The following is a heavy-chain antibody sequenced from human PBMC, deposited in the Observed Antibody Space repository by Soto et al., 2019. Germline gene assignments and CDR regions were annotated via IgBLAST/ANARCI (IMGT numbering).Heavy chain of an antibody. Sequence: GASVKVSCKTSGFTFTGYYLHWVRQAPGQGLEWMGWINPNTGDTNYEQKFQGRVTMTRDTSISTAYMELSRLRSDDTAVYYCARESKGGNDYWGQGSLVT. CDR3: ARESKGGNDY. CDR1: GFTFTGYY. CDR2: INPNTGDT. V-gene: IGHV1-2*02. J-gene: IGHJ4*02. D-gene: IGHD1-26*01.